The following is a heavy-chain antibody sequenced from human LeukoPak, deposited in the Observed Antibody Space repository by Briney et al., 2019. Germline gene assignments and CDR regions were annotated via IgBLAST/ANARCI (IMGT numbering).Heavy chain of an antibody. CDR1: GFTFSSYW. CDR2: ISTDGSTR. J-gene: IGHJ4*02. CDR3: TRDRTTVTLFDY. Sequence: GGSLRLSCAASGFTFSSYWMHWVRQAPGKGLVWVSRISTDGSTRGYADSVKGRFTISRDNAKNTLYLQMNSLRAEDTAVYYCTRDRTTVTLFDYWGQGILVTVSP. V-gene: IGHV3-74*01. D-gene: IGHD4-17*01.